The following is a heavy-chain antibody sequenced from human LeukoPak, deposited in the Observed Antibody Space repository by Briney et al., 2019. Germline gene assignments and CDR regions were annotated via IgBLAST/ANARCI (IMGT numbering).Heavy chain of an antibody. Sequence: SETLSLTCTVSGGSISSSSYYWGWIRQPPGKGLEWFGSINYSGSTYYNPSLKSRVTISVDTSKNQFSLKLSSVTAADTAVYYCARAYCSGGSCYLRGRYNWFDPWGQGTLVTVSS. CDR2: INYSGST. V-gene: IGHV4-39*01. J-gene: IGHJ5*02. CDR1: GGSISSSSYY. D-gene: IGHD2-15*01. CDR3: ARAYCSGGSCYLRGRYNWFDP.